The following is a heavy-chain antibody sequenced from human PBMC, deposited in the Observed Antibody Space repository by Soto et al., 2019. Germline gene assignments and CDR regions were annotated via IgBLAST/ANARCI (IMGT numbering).Heavy chain of an antibody. CDR3: VKDTPAWRQVWAYDY. D-gene: IGHD1-1*01. V-gene: IGHV3-23*01. CDR2: IGVSDGSR. Sequence: GGSLRLSCAASGFTFSAYAMGWVRQPPGRGLEWVSSIGVSDGSRYYADSVKGRFSISRDNSENTVYLQMNGLRAEDTAVYYCVKDTPAWRQVWAYDYWGQGVQVTVSS. J-gene: IGHJ4*02. CDR1: GFTFSAYA.